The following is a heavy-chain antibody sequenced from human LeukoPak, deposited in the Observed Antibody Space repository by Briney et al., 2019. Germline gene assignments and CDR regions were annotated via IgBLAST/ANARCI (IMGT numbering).Heavy chain of an antibody. CDR3: AKGLGISRYGPDY. J-gene: IGHJ4*02. CDR2: ISGSGGST. V-gene: IGHV3-23*01. CDR1: GFTFSSYA. Sequence: TGGSLRLSCAASGFTFSSYAMSWVRQAPGKGLEWVSAISGSGGSTYYADSVKGRFTISRDNSKNTLYLQMNSLRDEDTAVYYCAKGLGISRYGPDYWGQGTLVTVSS. D-gene: IGHD7-27*01.